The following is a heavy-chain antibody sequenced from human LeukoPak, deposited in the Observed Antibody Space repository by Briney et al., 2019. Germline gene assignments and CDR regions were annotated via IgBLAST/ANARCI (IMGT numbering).Heavy chain of an antibody. CDR2: VSGSGGYT. Sequence: GGSLRLSCAASGFTFSSYAMSWVRQAPGKGLEWVSSVSGSGGYTYYAGSGKGRFTISSDNSKNMLFPQMNSLRAEDTAIYYCAKDRPNYYDSSGHYYRRDGDYWGQGTLVTVSS. CDR1: GFTFSSYA. CDR3: AKDRPNYYDSSGHYYRRDGDY. D-gene: IGHD3-22*01. J-gene: IGHJ4*02. V-gene: IGHV3-23*01.